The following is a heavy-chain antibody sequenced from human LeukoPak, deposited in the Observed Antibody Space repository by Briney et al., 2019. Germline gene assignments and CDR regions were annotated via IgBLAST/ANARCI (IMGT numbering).Heavy chain of an antibody. Sequence: PGGSLRLSCAASGFTFSTYSMNWVRQAPGKGLEWVAYISSGSSIIYYADSVKGRFSISRDNAKNSLYLQMNSLRDKDTAVYYCARGVGATDYWGQGTLVTVSS. CDR3: ARGVGATDY. CDR2: ISSGSSII. CDR1: GFTFSTYS. J-gene: IGHJ4*02. D-gene: IGHD1-26*01. V-gene: IGHV3-48*02.